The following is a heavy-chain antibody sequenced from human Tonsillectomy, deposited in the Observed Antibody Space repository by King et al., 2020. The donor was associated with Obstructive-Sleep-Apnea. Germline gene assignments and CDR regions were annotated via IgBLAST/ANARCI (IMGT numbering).Heavy chain of an antibody. CDR2: ISSDSSIT. CDR1: GFTFSTYS. V-gene: IGHV3-48*04. Sequence: VQLVESGGGLVQPGGSLRLSCGASGFTFSTYSMNWVRQAPGKGLEGISYISSDSSITYYAESAKGRFTISRENAKNSLYLQRNSLRAEDTAMYYCARDYISETYYYYYGMDVWGQGTTVTVSS. D-gene: IGHD3-9*01. CDR3: ARDYISETYYYYYGMDV. J-gene: IGHJ6*02.